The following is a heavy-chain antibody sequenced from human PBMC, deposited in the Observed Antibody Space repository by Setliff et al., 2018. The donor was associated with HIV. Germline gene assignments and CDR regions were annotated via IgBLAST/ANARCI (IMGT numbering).Heavy chain of an antibody. V-gene: IGHV4-34*01. CDR1: GGSFSDYY. CDR3: ARVVKGYNWNYFDY. D-gene: IGHD1-20*01. CDR2: INHSGFT. J-gene: IGHJ4*02. Sequence: KPSETLSLTCAVYGGSFSDYYWTWIRQSPGKGLEWIGDINHSGFTYYSPSLESRVTMSVDTSKNQFSLRVRSVTAADTAVYYCARVVKGYNWNYFDYWGQGTLVTVSS.